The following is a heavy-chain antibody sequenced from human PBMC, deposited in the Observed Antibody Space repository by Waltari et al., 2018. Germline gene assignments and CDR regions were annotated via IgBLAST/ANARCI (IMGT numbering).Heavy chain of an antibody. CDR3: ARDLGYCSGGSCYTLGY. Sequence: QVQLVQSGAEVKKPGSSVKVSCKASGGTFSSYAISWVRQAPGQGLEWMGGIIPIFGTANDAQKVQGRVTITADESTSTAYMELSSLRSEDTAVYYCARDLGYCSGGSCYTLGYWGQGTLVTVSS. D-gene: IGHD2-15*01. J-gene: IGHJ4*02. CDR2: IIPIFGTA. CDR1: GGTFSSYA. V-gene: IGHV1-69*13.